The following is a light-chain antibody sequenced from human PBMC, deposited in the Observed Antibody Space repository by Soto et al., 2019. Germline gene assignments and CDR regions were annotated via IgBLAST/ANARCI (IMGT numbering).Light chain of an antibody. CDR3: RSYSSSSTLVV. J-gene: IGLJ2*01. V-gene: IGLV2-14*03. Sequence: QSVLTQPASVSGSPGQSITISCTGTSSDVGGYDYVSWYQQYPGKAPKLMIYDVSNRPSVVSNRFSGSKSGNTASLTISGLQAEDEAEYYCRSYSSSSTLVVFGGGTKLTVL. CDR1: SSDVGGYDY. CDR2: DVS.